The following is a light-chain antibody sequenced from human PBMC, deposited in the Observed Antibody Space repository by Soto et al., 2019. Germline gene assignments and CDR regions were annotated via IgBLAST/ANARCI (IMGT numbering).Light chain of an antibody. CDR3: QQYNEWPLT. Sequence: ELVLTQSLGTLSLSPGARASLSGRDSQTVRNNYLAWYQQKPGQANSLLIYGTSTRATGFPARCSGSASGTDFTLTISSLQSEDFAVYYCQQYNEWPLTFGGGTKVDNK. J-gene: IGKJ4*01. V-gene: IGKV3-15*01. CDR2: GTS. CDR1: QTVRNN.